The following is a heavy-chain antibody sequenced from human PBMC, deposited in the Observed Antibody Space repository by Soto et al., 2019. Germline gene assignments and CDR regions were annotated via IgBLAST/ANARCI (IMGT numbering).Heavy chain of an antibody. CDR1: GFTFRSYA. CDR2: IAYDGSNK. D-gene: IGHD2-15*01. CDR3: ARGDREDIAVVIGVRPGEYGVDV. V-gene: IGHV3-30-3*01. Sequence: QVQLVESGGGVVQPGRSLRLSCAASGFTFRSYAMHWVRQAPGKGLECVAVIAYDGSNKFYRDYVRGRFTISRDNSENPLYLQRNVLRDEDTAVYYCARGDREDIAVVIGVRPGEYGVDVWGQGTTVTVSS. J-gene: IGHJ6*02.